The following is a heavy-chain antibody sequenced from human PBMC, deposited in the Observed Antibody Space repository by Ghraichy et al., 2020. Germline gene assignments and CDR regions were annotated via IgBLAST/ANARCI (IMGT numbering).Heavy chain of an antibody. V-gene: IGHV3-66*01. CDR3: ARGMHSSGWYVGFH. CDR2: IYSAGTT. Sequence: LSLTCAASGFTVSDNHMSWVRQAPGKGLEWVSVIYSAGTTYYADSVKGRFSISRDNSKNTLWLQMNSLRVEDTAIYYCARGMHSSGWYVGFHWGQGTLVTVSS. CDR1: GFTVSDNH. D-gene: IGHD6-19*01. J-gene: IGHJ4*02.